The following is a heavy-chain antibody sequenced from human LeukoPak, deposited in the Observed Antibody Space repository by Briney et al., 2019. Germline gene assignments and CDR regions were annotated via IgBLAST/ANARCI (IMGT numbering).Heavy chain of an antibody. CDR1: GYTFTSYD. Sequence: ASVKVSCKASGYTFTSYDINWVRQATGQGLEWMGWMNPNSGNTGYAQKFQGRVTMTRNTSISTAYMELSSLRSEDTAVYYCAREYSSEYYYYGMDVWGQGTTVTVSS. V-gene: IGHV1-8*01. CDR2: MNPNSGNT. J-gene: IGHJ6*02. CDR3: AREYSSEYYYYGMDV. D-gene: IGHD5-18*01.